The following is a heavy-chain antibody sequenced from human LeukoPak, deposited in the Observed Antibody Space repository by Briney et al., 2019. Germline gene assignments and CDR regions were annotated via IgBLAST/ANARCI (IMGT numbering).Heavy chain of an antibody. D-gene: IGHD5-12*01. J-gene: IGHJ1*01. CDR3: ARDSPGYGAYVS. CDR2: IKEDGSRE. Sequence: PGGSLRLSCAASGFTFSTYWMTWVRQAPGKLLEWVANIKEDGSREYYVDSVKGRFTISRDNAKNSLYLQMDSLTAEDTAVYYCARDSPGYGAYVSWGQGTLVSVSS. CDR1: GFTFSTYW. V-gene: IGHV3-7*01.